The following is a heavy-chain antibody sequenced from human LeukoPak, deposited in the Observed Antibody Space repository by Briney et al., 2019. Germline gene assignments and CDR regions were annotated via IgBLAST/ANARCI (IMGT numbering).Heavy chain of an antibody. V-gene: IGHV4-4*07. Sequence: SETLSLTCTVSGGSITNYYGTWIRQPAGEGLEWIGRIFGSESTTYTPSLKSRLTMSIDTSKNQVSLNLTSVTAVDTAVYYCVRSGGWAAPLGYWGQGTLVTVSS. CDR1: GGSITNYY. CDR2: IFGSEST. CDR3: VRSGGWAAPLGY. D-gene: IGHD6-19*01. J-gene: IGHJ4*02.